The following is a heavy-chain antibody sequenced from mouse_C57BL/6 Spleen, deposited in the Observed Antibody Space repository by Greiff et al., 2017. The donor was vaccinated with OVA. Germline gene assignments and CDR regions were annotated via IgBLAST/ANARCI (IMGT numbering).Heavy chain of an antibody. Sequence: EVKLQESGPELVKPGASVKISCKASGYSFTGYYMNWVKQSPEKSLEWIGEINPSTGGTTYNQKFKAKATLTVDKSSSTAYMQLKSLTSEDSAVYYCAREGLLRSPFDYWGQGTTLTVSS. CDR1: GYSFTGYY. CDR3: AREGLLRSPFDY. D-gene: IGHD1-1*01. CDR2: INPSTGGT. J-gene: IGHJ2*01. V-gene: IGHV1-42*01.